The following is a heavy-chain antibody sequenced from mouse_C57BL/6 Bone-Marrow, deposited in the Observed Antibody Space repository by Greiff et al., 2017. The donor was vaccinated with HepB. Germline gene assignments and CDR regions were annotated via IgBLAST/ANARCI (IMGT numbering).Heavy chain of an antibody. CDR2: IYPGDGDT. J-gene: IGHJ3*01. CDR1: GYAFSSSW. V-gene: IGHV1-82*01. CDR3: ARDYYDTWFAY. D-gene: IGHD2-4*01. Sequence: QVQLKESGPELVKPGASVKISCKASGYAFSSSWMNWVKQRTGKGLEWIGRIYPGDGDTNYNGKFKGKATLTADKSSSTAYMQLSSLTSEDSAVYVCARDYYDTWFAYWGQGTLVTVSA.